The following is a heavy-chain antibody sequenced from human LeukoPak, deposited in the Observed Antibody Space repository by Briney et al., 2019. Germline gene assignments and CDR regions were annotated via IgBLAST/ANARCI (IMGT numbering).Heavy chain of an antibody. CDR1: GGSISSYY. V-gene: IGHV4-59*01. Sequence: SETLSLTCTVSGGSISSYYWSWLRQPPGKGLEWLGYIYYSGSTNYNPSLKSRVTISVDTSKNQFSLKLSSVTAADTAVYYCAREGIAVAPFFDYWGQGTLVTVSS. J-gene: IGHJ4*02. CDR3: AREGIAVAPFFDY. CDR2: IYYSGST. D-gene: IGHD6-19*01.